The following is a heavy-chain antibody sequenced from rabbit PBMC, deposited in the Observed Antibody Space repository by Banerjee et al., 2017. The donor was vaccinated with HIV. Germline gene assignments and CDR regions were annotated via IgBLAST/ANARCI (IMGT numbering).Heavy chain of an antibody. CDR3: ARDRYGSGSVDHDL. CDR1: GFSFSNKYV. J-gene: IGHJ3*01. CDR2: INTSSGNT. D-gene: IGHD5-1*01. Sequence: QEHLEESGGDLVKPEGSLTLTCTASGFSFSNKYVMCWVRQAPGKGLEWIACINTSSGNTVYATWAKGRFTISRTSSTTVALQMTSLTAADTATYFCARDRYGSGSVDHDLWGQGTLVTVS. V-gene: IGHV1S45*01.